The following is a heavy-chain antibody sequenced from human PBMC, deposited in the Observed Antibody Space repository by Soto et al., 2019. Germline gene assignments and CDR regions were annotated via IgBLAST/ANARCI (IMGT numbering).Heavy chain of an antibody. CDR3: TTGPNLRPLAAFDI. V-gene: IGHV3-15*01. CDR1: GFTFTNAW. Sequence: GGSLRLSCAASGFTFTNAWMTWVRQGSGKGLEWVGRIKSKSDGGTIDYAAPVKGRFTISRDDSKNTLYLQMNSLKTEDTAVYYCTTGPNLRPLAAFDIWGQGTVVTV. CDR2: IKSKSDGGTI. J-gene: IGHJ3*02.